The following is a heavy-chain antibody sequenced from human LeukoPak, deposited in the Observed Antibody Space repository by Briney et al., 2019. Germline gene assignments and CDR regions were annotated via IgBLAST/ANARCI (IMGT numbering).Heavy chain of an antibody. V-gene: IGHV3-30-3*01. J-gene: IGHJ4*02. Sequence: PGGSLRLSCAASGFTFSSYAMHWVRQAPGKGLGWVAVISYDGSNKYYADSVKGRFTISRDNSKNTLYLQMNSLRAEDTAVYYCAREDGRRFDYWGQGTLVTVSS. D-gene: IGHD4-17*01. CDR3: AREDGRRFDY. CDR2: ISYDGSNK. CDR1: GFTFSSYA.